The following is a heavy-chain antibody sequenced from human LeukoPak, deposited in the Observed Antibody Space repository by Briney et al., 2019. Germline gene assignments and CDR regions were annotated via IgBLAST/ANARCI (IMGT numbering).Heavy chain of an antibody. Sequence: KPSETLSLTCAVSGGSITSSNWWTWVRQPPGKGLEWIGEIYHTGSTNYNPSLKSRVTISVDTSKNQFSLKLSSVTAADTAVYYCARGNNDYVYLSVIDYWGQGTLVTVSS. J-gene: IGHJ4*02. D-gene: IGHD4-17*01. CDR2: IYHTGST. V-gene: IGHV4-4*02. CDR3: ARGNNDYVYLSVIDY. CDR1: GGSITSSNW.